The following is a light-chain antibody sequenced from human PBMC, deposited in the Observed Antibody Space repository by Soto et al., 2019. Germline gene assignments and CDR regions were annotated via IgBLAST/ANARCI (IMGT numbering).Light chain of an antibody. Sequence: QSVLTQPAYVSGSPGQSITISCTGTSSDVGGYNYVSWYQQHPGKAPKLMISDVTNRPSGVSNRFSGSKSGNTASLTISGLQAEDEADYYCSSYTRGTTLVLFGGGTKLTVL. J-gene: IGLJ2*01. V-gene: IGLV2-14*03. CDR3: SSYTRGTTLVL. CDR2: DVT. CDR1: SSDVGGYNY.